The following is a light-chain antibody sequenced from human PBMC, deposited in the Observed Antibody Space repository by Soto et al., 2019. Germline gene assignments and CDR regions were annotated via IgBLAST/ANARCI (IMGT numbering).Light chain of an antibody. CDR1: QSISNW. V-gene: IGKV1-5*01. CDR3: QQYNSYSLF. CDR2: GAS. J-gene: IGKJ2*01. Sequence: DLQMTQSPSTLSASVGDRVTITCRASQSISNWLAWYQQKPGKAPKLLIYGASSLESGVPSRFSGSGSGTEFTLPISSLQPDDFAPYYCQQYNSYSLFFGQGTKLEIK.